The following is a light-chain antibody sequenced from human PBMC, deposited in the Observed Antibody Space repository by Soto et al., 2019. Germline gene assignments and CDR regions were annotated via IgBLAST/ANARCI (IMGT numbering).Light chain of an antibody. CDR3: ILGTYRQPNL. Sequence: QSALTKPPSASGSPGQSVTLSCTGTSSDVGGYHYVSWYQQHPGKAPKIMIYDVSQRPSGVPDRFSGSKSGNTASMTVSGIQDDDEPDYYCILGTYRQPNLFGNGTKLTVL. J-gene: IGLJ1*01. CDR2: DVS. V-gene: IGLV2-8*01. CDR1: SSDVGGYHY.